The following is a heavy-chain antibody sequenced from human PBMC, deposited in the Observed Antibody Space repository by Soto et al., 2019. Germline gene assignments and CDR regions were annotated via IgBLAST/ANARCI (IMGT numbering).Heavy chain of an antibody. J-gene: IGHJ6*02. CDR3: ARGPLPLKPYYYYGMDV. V-gene: IGHV4-4*07. Sequence: SETLSLTCTVSGGSISSYYWSWIRQPAGKGLEWIGRIYTSGSTNYNPSLKSRVTMSVDTSKNQFSLRLRSDDTAVYYCARGPLPLKPYYYYGMDVWGQGTTVTVSS. CDR2: IYTSGST. CDR1: GGSISSYY.